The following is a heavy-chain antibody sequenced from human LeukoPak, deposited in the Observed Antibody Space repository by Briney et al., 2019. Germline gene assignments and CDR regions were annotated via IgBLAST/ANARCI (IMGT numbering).Heavy chain of an antibody. Sequence: PPETLSLTCNVSSGSLRENYWSWIRQSPGKVLEWIAEINHSGSTNYNPSLKSRVTISADTSKNQFSLRLSSVTAADTAVYYCARLQFLSGGYYAFDSWGQGSQVSVSS. CDR3: ARLQFLSGGYYAFDS. V-gene: IGHV4-34*01. J-gene: IGHJ4*02. CDR1: SGSLRENY. CDR2: INHSGST. D-gene: IGHD3-3*01.